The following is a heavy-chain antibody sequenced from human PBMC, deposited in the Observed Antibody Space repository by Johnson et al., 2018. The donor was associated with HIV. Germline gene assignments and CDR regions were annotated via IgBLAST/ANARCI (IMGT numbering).Heavy chain of an antibody. J-gene: IGHJ3*02. CDR1: GFTFSHYW. V-gene: IGHV3-74*03. Sequence: VQLVESGGGLVQPGGSLTLSCAASGFTFSHYWMHWVRQAPGKGLVWVSRMNSDGSSTTYADSVKGRFTISRDNSKNTLYLQMNSLRAEDTAVYYCAREPRGPSSGSRIPDAFDIWGQGTMVTVSS. CDR3: AREPRGPSSGSRIPDAFDI. CDR2: MNSDGSST. D-gene: IGHD3-10*01.